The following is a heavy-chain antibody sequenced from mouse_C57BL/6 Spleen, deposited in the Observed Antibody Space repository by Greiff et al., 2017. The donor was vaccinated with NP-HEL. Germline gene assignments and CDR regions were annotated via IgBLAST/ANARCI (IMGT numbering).Heavy chain of an antibody. V-gene: IGHV5-17*01. CDR2: ISSGSSTI. Sequence: EVKLVESGGGLVKPGGSLKLSCAASGFTFSDYGMHWVRQAPEKGLEWVAYISSGSSTIYYADTVKGRFTISRDNAKNTLFLQMTRLRSEDTAMYYCARPPITTVVAPDWYFDVWGTGTTVTVSS. J-gene: IGHJ1*03. CDR1: GFTFSDYG. D-gene: IGHD1-1*01. CDR3: ARPPITTVVAPDWYFDV.